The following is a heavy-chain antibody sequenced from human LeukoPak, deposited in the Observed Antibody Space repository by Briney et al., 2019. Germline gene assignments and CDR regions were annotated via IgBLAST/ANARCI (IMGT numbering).Heavy chain of an antibody. CDR1: GFTFSSYS. CDR3: ASDIAAAGQFDY. D-gene: IGHD6-13*01. J-gene: IGHJ4*02. V-gene: IGHV3-21*01. Sequence: GGSLRLSCAASGFTFSSYSMNWVRQAPGKGLEWVSSISSSSYIYYADSVKGRFTISRDNAKNSLYLQMNSLRAEDTAVYYCASDIAAAGQFDYWGQGTLVTVSS. CDR2: ISSSSYI.